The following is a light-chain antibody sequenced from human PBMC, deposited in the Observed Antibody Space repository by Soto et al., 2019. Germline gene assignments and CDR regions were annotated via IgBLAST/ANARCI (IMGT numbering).Light chain of an antibody. CDR2: SAS. V-gene: IGKV3-11*01. CDR3: QQRSNWPPT. J-gene: IGKJ4*01. CDR1: QSVGND. Sequence: EIVLTQSPATLSLSPGERATLSCRASQSVGNDLVWYHQKRGQAPRLLIYSASNRTTGIPARFSGSASGTDFTLTTSSLEPEDFAAYYCQQRSNWPPTFGGGTKVEIK.